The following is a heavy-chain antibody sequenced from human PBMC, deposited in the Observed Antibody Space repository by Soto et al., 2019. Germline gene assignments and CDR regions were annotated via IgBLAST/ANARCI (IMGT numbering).Heavy chain of an antibody. CDR2: ISAYNGNT. V-gene: IGHV1-18*01. Sequence: QVQLVQSGAEVKKPGASVKVSCKASGYTFTSYGISWVRQAPGQGLEWMGWISAYNGNTNYAQKLQGRVTMTTDTSTSTASVEVRSLRSDDTAVYCCAQSSGASCSWFAPWGEGTLVTVSS. J-gene: IGHJ5*02. CDR3: AQSSGASCSWFAP. D-gene: IGHD1-26*01. CDR1: GYTFTSYG.